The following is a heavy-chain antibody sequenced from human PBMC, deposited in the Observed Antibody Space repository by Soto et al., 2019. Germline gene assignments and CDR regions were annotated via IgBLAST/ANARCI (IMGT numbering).Heavy chain of an antibody. CDR2: INWNGGST. CDR1: GFTFDDYG. CDR3: ERDPNAIVQRMGGMDV. J-gene: IGHJ6*02. D-gene: IGHD1-1*01. Sequence: EVQLVESGGGVVRPGGSLRLSCAASGFTFDDYGMSWVRQAPGKGLEWVSGINWNGGSTGYADSVKGRFTISRDNAKNPLYLQMNSLRAEDTALYYCERDPNAIVQRMGGMDVWGQGTTVTVSS. V-gene: IGHV3-20*04.